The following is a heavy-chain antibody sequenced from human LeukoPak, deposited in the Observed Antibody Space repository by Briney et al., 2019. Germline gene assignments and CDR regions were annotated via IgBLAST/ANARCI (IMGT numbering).Heavy chain of an antibody. CDR1: GFTVSSNY. V-gene: IGHV3-23*01. CDR2: ISGSGGST. J-gene: IGHJ4*02. CDR3: AREFRRAVAAGSD. D-gene: IGHD6-19*01. Sequence: TGGSLRLSCAASGFTVSSNYMSWVRQAPGKGLEWVSAISGSGGSTYYADSVKGRFTISRDNSKNTLYLQMNSLRAEDTAVYYCAREFRRAVAAGSDWGQGTLVTVSS.